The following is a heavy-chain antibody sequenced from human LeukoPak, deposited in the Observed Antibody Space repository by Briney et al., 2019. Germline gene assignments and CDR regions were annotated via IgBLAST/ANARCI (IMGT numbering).Heavy chain of an antibody. CDR2: IYYSGST. CDR1: GGSISSYY. Sequence: SETLSLTCTVSGGSISSYYWSWIRQPPGKGLEWIGYIYYSGSTNYNPSLKSRVTISLDTSKNQFSLKLSSVTAADTAVYYCAREGTDQHYYYYMDVWGKGTTVTVSS. CDR3: AREGTDQHYYYYMDV. D-gene: IGHD3-10*01. V-gene: IGHV4-59*01. J-gene: IGHJ6*03.